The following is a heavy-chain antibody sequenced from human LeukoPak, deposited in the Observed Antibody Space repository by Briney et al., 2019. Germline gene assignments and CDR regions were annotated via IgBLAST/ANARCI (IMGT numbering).Heavy chain of an antibody. D-gene: IGHD1/OR15-1a*01. J-gene: IGHJ3*02. V-gene: IGHV4-30-4*08. Sequence: TSETLSLTRTVSGGSFRSRNYLWSWIRQTPGEGLEWIGYISYSGSAYYNPSLKSRVTISIDTSNSQFSLRLRSVTAADTAVYYCAREVNIQADSDAFDIWGPGTTVTVSS. CDR3: AREVNIQADSDAFDI. CDR2: ISYSGSA. CDR1: GGSFRSRNYL.